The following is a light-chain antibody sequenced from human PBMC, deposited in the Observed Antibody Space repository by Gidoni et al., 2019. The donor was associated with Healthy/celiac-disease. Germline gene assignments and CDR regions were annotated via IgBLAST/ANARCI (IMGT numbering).Light chain of an antibody. CDR3: QQSYSTPQT. Sequence: DIQMTQSPSSLSESVGDRVTITCRASQSLSTYLNWFQQKPGKAPKLLIYAASSLQSGVPSRFSGSGSWTDFTLTISSLQPEAFATYYCQQSYSTPQTFGQGTKVEIK. J-gene: IGKJ1*01. CDR2: AAS. V-gene: IGKV1-39*01. CDR1: QSLSTY.